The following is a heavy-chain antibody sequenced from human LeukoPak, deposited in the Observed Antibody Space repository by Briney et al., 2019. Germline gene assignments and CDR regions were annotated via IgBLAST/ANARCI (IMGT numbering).Heavy chain of an antibody. D-gene: IGHD2-21*02. J-gene: IGHJ6*03. Sequence: ASVKVSCKASGYTFTSYYMHWVRQAPGQGLEWMGIINPSGGSTSYAQKFQGRVTMTRDTSTSTVYMELSSLRSEDTAVYYCARGAHVVVTARGYYYMDVWGKGTTVTVSS. CDR1: GYTFTSYY. CDR2: INPSGGST. CDR3: ARGAHVVVTARGYYYMDV. V-gene: IGHV1-46*01.